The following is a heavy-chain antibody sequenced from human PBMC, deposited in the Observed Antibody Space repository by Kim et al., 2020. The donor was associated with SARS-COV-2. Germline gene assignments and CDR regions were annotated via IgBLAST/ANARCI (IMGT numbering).Heavy chain of an antibody. J-gene: IGHJ6*02. D-gene: IGHD3-10*01. Sequence: ADSRKGRFTISTDKSKNTLYLQMNNLRGEDTAVYYCAKGSGFDYYSGMDVWGQGTTVTVSS. CDR3: AKGSGFDYYSGMDV. V-gene: IGHV3-23*01.